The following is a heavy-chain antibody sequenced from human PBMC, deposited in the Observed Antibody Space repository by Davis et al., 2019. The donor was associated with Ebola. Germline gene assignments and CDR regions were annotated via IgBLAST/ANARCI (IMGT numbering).Heavy chain of an antibody. CDR1: GGSISSYY. CDR3: ARGFGLVRIFDY. CDR2: IYYSGST. D-gene: IGHD3/OR15-3a*01. Sequence: SEILSLTCTVSGGSISSYYWSWIRQPPGKGLEWIGYIYYSGSTNYNPSLKSRVTISVDTSKNQFSLKLSSVTAADTAVYYCARGFGLVRIFDYWGQGTLVTVSS. V-gene: IGHV4-59*01. J-gene: IGHJ4*02.